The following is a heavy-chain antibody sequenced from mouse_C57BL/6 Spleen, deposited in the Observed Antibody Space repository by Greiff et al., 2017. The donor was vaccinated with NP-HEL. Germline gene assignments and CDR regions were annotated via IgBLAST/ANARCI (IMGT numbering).Heavy chain of an antibody. CDR1: GYTFTDYE. J-gene: IGHJ3*01. Sequence: QVHVKQSGAELVRPGASVTLSCKASGYTFTDYELHWVKQTPVHGLEWIGAIDPETGGTASNQKFKGKAILTAYKSSSTAYMGLRSLTSEDSAVYYCTREGGIYSGFADGGQGTLVTVSA. D-gene: IGHD2-1*01. CDR2: IDPETGGT. V-gene: IGHV1-15*01. CDR3: TREGGIYSGFAD.